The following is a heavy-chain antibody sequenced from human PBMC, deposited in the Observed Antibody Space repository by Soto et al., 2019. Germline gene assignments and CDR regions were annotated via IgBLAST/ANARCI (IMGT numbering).Heavy chain of an antibody. CDR2: ITASSATI. V-gene: IGHV3-48*02. CDR3: ARDNGMAGSFHP. CDR1: GFTFSAYS. J-gene: IGHJ5*02. D-gene: IGHD2-8*01. Sequence: SGGSLRLSCAASGFTFSAYSMNWVRQAPGKGLEWVSYITASSATIYYADSVKGRFTISRDNAKNSLHLQMNSLRDEDTAVYYCARDNGMAGSFHPWGQAIMVTVST.